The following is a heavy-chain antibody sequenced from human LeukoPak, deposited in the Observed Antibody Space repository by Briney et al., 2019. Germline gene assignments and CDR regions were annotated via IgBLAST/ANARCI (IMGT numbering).Heavy chain of an antibody. CDR3: ARGRDYGDYARSVRFDP. D-gene: IGHD4-17*01. J-gene: IGHJ5*02. Sequence: GASVKVSCTASGGTFSSYAISWVRQAPGQGLEWMGGIIPIFGTANYAQKFQGRVTITADKSTSTAYMELSSLRSEDTAVYYCARGRDYGDYARSVRFDPWGQGTLVTVSS. CDR2: IIPIFGTA. CDR1: GGTFSSYA. V-gene: IGHV1-69*06.